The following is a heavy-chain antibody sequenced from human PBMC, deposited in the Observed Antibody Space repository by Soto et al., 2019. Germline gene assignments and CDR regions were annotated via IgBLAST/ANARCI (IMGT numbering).Heavy chain of an antibody. Sequence: QVQLVQSGAEVKKPGSSVKVSCKASGGTFSSYAISWVRQAPGQGLEWMGGIIPIFGTANYAQKFQGRVTITADESTSTAYMELSSLRSEYTAVYYCARGVVVVPAAIRETYYYYYGMDVWGQGTTVTVSS. D-gene: IGHD2-2*01. V-gene: IGHV1-69*01. J-gene: IGHJ6*02. CDR1: GGTFSSYA. CDR3: ARGVVVVPAAIRETYYYYYGMDV. CDR2: IIPIFGTA.